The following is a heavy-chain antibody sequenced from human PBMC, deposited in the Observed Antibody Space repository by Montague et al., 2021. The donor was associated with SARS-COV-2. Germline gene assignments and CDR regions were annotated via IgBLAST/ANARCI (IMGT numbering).Heavy chain of an antibody. CDR2: IYYSGSS. D-gene: IGHD3-16*01. J-gene: IGHJ4*02. V-gene: IGHV4-39*07. Sequence: SETLSLTCTVSGDSVSSTTYYWVWIRQPPGKGLEYIGTIYYSGSSYYNPSLKSRVAMSVDTSKNQFSLKLDSVTAADTAVYYCARVGGGRTFYYWGQGILVTVSS. CDR1: GDSVSSTTYY. CDR3: ARVGGGRTFYY.